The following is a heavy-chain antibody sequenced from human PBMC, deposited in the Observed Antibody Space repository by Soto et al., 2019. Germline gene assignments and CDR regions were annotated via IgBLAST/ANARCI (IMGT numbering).Heavy chain of an antibody. J-gene: IGHJ6*01. CDR1: GDSVDSGDFH. CDR2: IYYTGRS. Sequence: QVQLQESGPGLVKPSQTLSLTCSVSGDSVDSGDFHWAWIRQRPGAGLEWIGYIYYTGRSYYNPPLRSGVTMSPDTSKNHFSLTPTYVTAADRALFFCTRDSPPPPHFSCNGMDVW. CDR3: TRDSPPPPHFSCNGMDV. V-gene: IGHV4-31*03.